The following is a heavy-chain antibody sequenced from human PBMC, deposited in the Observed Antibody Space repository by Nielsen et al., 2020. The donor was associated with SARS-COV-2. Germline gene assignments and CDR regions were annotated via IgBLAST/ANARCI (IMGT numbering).Heavy chain of an antibody. Sequence: SVKVSCKASGYTFTSYSMHWVRQAPGQGLEWMGGIIPIFGTANYAQKFQGRVTITADESTSTAYMELSSLRSEDTAVYYCARGPSSGWYARWFDPWGQGTLVTISS. CDR1: GYTFTSYS. CDR3: ARGPSSGWYARWFDP. CDR2: IIPIFGTA. D-gene: IGHD6-19*01. J-gene: IGHJ5*02. V-gene: IGHV1-69*13.